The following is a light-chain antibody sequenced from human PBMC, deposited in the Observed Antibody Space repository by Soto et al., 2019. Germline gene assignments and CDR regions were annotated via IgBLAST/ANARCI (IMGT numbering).Light chain of an antibody. J-gene: IGLJ1*01. CDR3: SSYTSSSRV. CDR1: GSDVGGYNY. Sequence: QSALTQPASVSGSPGQSITISCTGTGSDVGGYNYVSWYQQHPGKAPKLMIYEVSNRPSGVSNRFSGSKSGNTASLTISGLLTEDEADYYCSSYTSSSRVFGTGTKV. CDR2: EVS. V-gene: IGLV2-14*01.